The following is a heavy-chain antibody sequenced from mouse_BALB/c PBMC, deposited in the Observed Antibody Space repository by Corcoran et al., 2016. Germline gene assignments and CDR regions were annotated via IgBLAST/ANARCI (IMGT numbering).Heavy chain of an antibody. CDR3: ARKGSYVAGYFDV. Sequence: QIQLVQSGPELKKPGETVKISCKASGYTFTNYGMNWVKQAPGKGLKWMGWINTYTGEPTYADDFKGRFAFSLETSASTAYLQINNLKNEDMATYFCARKGSYVAGYFDVWGAGTTVTVSS. CDR2: INTYTGEP. V-gene: IGHV9-1*02. D-gene: IGHD6-1*01. J-gene: IGHJ1*01. CDR1: GYTFTNYG.